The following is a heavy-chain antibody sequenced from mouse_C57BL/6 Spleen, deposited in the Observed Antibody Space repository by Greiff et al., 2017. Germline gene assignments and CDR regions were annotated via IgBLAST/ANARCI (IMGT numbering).Heavy chain of an antibody. CDR2: IYPETGGT. J-gene: IGHJ4*01. CDR1: GYTFTDYE. V-gene: IGHV1-15*01. CDR3: SNWEGWYYPMDC. Sequence: VPLQQSGAELVRPGASVTLSCKASGYTFTDYEMHWVTQTPVHGLEWFGAIYPETGGTAYNQRFKGKAILTADKSSRTAYMELRSLTSEDSAVYYCSNWEGWYYPMDCWGEGTSVTV. D-gene: IGHD4-1*01.